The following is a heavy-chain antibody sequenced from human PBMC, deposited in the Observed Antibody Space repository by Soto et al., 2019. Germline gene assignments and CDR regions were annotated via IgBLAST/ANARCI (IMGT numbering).Heavy chain of an antibody. Sequence: QVQLQESGPGLVKPSQTLSLTCTVSGGSISSGDYYWSWVRQPPGKGLEWIGSIYYSGATSYNPSLKRRITMSVDTSKNQFSLRLTSVTAADTAVYFCARGNRGYDYWCQGTLVTVSS. CDR3: ARGNRGYDY. CDR1: GGSISSGDYY. CDR2: IYYSGAT. V-gene: IGHV4-30-4*01. D-gene: IGHD5-12*01. J-gene: IGHJ4*02.